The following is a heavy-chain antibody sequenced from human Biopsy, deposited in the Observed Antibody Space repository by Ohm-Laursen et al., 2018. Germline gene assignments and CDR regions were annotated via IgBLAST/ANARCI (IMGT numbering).Heavy chain of an antibody. D-gene: IGHD3-3*01. V-gene: IGHV1-18*01. Sequence: ASVKVSCKASGYTFTNYGISWVRQAPGQGLEWMGWVSPYNGDTDYAQKLQGRVTMTTYTSTSTAYMDLRSLRSDDTAVYYCARDRWPHVTLLGLVVFDFWGQGTLVIVSS. CDR2: VSPYNGDT. CDR3: ARDRWPHVTLLGLVVFDF. J-gene: IGHJ4*02. CDR1: GYTFTNYG.